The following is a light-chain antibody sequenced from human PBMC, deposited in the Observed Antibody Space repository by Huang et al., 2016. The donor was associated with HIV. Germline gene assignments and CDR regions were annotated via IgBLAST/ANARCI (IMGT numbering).Light chain of an antibody. J-gene: IGKJ2*01. Sequence: DIVMTQSPLSLPVTPGQPASISCRSSQNLLYSSGHNRFYWYLQKPGGSPQLLVFLGSNRACGVPDRFTGSGAGTNFTLKISRVEAEDAGTYYCKQGLQPPPTFGQGTKLEI. CDR2: LGS. CDR1: QNLLYSSGHNR. CDR3: KQGLQPPPT. V-gene: IGKV2-28*01.